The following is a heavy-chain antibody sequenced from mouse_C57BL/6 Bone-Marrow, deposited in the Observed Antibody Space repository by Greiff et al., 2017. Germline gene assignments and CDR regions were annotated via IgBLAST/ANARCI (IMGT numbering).Heavy chain of an antibody. CDR2: ICGGGST. Sequence: QVQLKESGPGPVAPSQSLSITCTVSGLSLTSYGVDWVRQPPGKGLEWLGGICGGGSTNYNSALMSRLSISKDNSKSQVFLKMNRLPTDDTAMYYCGGRSGYPDYWGQGTSVTVSS. CDR3: GGRSGYPDY. V-gene: IGHV2-9*01. J-gene: IGHJ4*01. D-gene: IGHD3-1*01. CDR1: GLSLTSYG.